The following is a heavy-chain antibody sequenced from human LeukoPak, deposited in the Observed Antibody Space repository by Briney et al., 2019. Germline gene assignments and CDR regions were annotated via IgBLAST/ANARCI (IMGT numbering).Heavy chain of an antibody. J-gene: IGHJ4*02. Sequence: GGSLRLSCAASGFTFSSYSMNWVRQAPGKGLEWVSSISSSSSYIYYADSVKGRFTISRDNAKNSLYLQMSSLKTEDTAVYYCVRVASEYYLDYWGQGTLVTVSS. V-gene: IGHV3-21*04. CDR2: ISSSSSYI. CDR1: GFTFSSYS. CDR3: VRVASEYYLDY.